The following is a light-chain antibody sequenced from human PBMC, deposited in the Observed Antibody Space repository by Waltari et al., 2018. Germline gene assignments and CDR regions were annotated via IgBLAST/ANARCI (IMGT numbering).Light chain of an antibody. Sequence: QSALTQPASVSGSLGQSITISCTGISSDVGGDNFVSWYQQDPGKAPKLMIYEVSNRPSGVSNRFSGSKSGNTASLTISGLQAEDEADYYCSSHTTSSIWVFGGGTKVTVL. V-gene: IGLV2-14*01. CDR3: SSHTTSSIWV. CDR1: SSDVGGDNF. J-gene: IGLJ3*02. CDR2: EVS.